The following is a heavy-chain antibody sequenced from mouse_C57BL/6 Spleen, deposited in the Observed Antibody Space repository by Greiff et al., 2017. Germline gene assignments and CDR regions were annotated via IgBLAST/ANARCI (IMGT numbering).Heavy chain of an antibody. D-gene: IGHD2-4*01. V-gene: IGHV1-52*01. CDR2: IDPSDSET. CDR1: GYTFTSYW. CDR3: ARANDYGAWFAY. J-gene: IGHJ3*01. Sequence: QVQLQQPGAELVRPGSSVKLSCKASGYTFTSYWMHWVKQRPIQGLEWIGNIDPSDSETHYNQKFKDKATLTVNKSSSTAYMQISSLTSVDSAVYYSARANDYGAWFAYWGQGTLVTVSA.